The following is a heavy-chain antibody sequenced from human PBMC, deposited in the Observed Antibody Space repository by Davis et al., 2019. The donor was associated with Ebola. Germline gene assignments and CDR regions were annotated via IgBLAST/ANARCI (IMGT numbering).Heavy chain of an antibody. CDR3: ARAMVQGVPYYYGMDV. J-gene: IGHJ6*02. CDR2: INHSGST. D-gene: IGHD3-10*01. Sequence: SETLSLTCAVYGGSFSGYYWSWIRQPPGKGLEWIGEINHSGSTNYNPSLKSRVTISVDTSKYQFSLKLSSVTAADTAVYYCARAMVQGVPYYYGMDVWGQGTTVTVSS. V-gene: IGHV4-34*01. CDR1: GGSFSGYY.